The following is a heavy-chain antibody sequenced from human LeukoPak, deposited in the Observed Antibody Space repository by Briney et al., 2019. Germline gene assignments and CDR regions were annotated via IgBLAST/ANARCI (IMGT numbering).Heavy chain of an antibody. V-gene: IGHV1-8*03. D-gene: IGHD1-1*01. CDR3: ARGGSITSTGGLRY. Sequence: GALVKVSCKASGYTFTSYDINLVRQATGQGLEWMGGMNPNSGNAGYAQKFQGRVTITRNTSISTAYMELSSLRSEDTAVYYCARGGSITSTGGLRYWGQGSLVTVSS. CDR1: GYTFTSYD. CDR2: MNPNSGNA. J-gene: IGHJ4*02.